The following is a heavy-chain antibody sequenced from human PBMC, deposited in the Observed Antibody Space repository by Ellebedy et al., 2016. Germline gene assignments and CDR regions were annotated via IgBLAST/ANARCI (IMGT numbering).Heavy chain of an antibody. CDR3: AKGLIAAAALDY. J-gene: IGHJ4*02. CDR2: ISSSSSYI. V-gene: IGHV3-21*01. CDR1: GFTFSSYS. D-gene: IGHD6-13*01. Sequence: GESLKISCAASGFTFSSYSMNWVRQAPGKGLEWVSSISSSSSYIYYADSVKGRFTISRDNSKNTLYLQMNSLRAEDTAMYYCAKGLIAAAALDYWGQGTLVTVSS.